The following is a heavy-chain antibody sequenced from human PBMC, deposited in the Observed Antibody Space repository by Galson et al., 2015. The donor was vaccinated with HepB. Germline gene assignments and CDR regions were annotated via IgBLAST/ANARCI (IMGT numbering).Heavy chain of an antibody. V-gene: IGHV1-46*01. Sequence: SVKVSCKASGYTFTTYYMHWVRQAPGQGLEWMGIINPCGGSTSYAQKFQGRVTMTRDTSTSTANMELSSLRSEDTAVYYCACAPIVVVPAAIGWFDPWGQGTLVTVSS. J-gene: IGHJ5*02. CDR2: INPCGGST. CDR3: ACAPIVVVPAAIGWFDP. D-gene: IGHD2-2*01. CDR1: GYTFTTYY.